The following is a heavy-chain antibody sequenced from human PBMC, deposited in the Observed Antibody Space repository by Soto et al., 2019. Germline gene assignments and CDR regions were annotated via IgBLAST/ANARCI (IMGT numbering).Heavy chain of an antibody. J-gene: IGHJ5*02. Sequence: PVGSLRLSCAASGFTFSSYWMHWVRQAPGKGLVWVSRINSDGSSTSYADSVKGRFTISRDNAKNTLYLQMNSLRAEDMAVYYCARDKSVIDGLWFDPWGQGTLVTVSS. D-gene: IGHD3-10*01. CDR3: ARDKSVIDGLWFDP. V-gene: IGHV3-74*01. CDR1: GFTFSSYW. CDR2: INSDGSST.